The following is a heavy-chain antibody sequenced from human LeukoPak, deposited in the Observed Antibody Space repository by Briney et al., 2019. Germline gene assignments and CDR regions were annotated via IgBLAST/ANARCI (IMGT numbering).Heavy chain of an antibody. J-gene: IGHJ4*02. Sequence: PSETLSLTCTVSGGSISSYYWSWIRQPAGKGLELIGRIYTSGSTNYNPSLKSRVTMSVDTSKNQFSLKLSSVTAADTAVYYCAYSGYDTPFDYWGQGTLVTVSS. D-gene: IGHD5-12*01. CDR2: IYTSGST. CDR1: GGSISSYY. V-gene: IGHV4-4*07. CDR3: AYSGYDTPFDY.